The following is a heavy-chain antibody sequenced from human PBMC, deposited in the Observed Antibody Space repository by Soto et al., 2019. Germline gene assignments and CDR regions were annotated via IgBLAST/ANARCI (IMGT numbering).Heavy chain of an antibody. CDR2: IDPSDSYT. J-gene: IGHJ3*02. V-gene: IGHV5-10-1*01. Sequence: PGESLKISCKGSGYSFTSYWISWVRQMPGKGLEWMGRIDPSDSYTNYSPSFQGHVTISADKSISTAYLQWSSLKASDTAMYYCASTYYYDSSPGAFDIRGQGTMVTVSS. D-gene: IGHD3-22*01. CDR1: GYSFTSYW. CDR3: ASTYYYDSSPGAFDI.